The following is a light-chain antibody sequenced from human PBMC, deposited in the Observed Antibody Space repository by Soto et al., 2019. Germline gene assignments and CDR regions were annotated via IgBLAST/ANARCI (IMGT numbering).Light chain of an antibody. CDR1: NIESKS. V-gene: IGLV3-21*02. CDR3: QVWDTTTTHRV. Sequence: SYELTQPPSVSLAPGQTARITCGGTNIESKSVHWYQQKPGQAPVLVVYDDSDRPSGIPERFSGSSSGNTATLTISRVEAGDEADYFCQVWDTTTTHRVFGGGTKVTVL. CDR2: DDS. J-gene: IGLJ2*01.